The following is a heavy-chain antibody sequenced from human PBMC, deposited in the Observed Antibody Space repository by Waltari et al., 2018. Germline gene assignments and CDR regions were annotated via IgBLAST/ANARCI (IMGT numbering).Heavy chain of an antibody. D-gene: IGHD3-10*01. V-gene: IGHV4-38-2*02. CDR3: ARVVPRAANDY. CDR1: GYSIKNNYY. J-gene: IGHJ4*02. Sequence: QVQLQESGPGLVKPSGTLSLTCTVSGYSIKNNYYWGWIRQPPGEGLEWIGTIYHTGDTYYNPSLKGRVIISVDTSKNQFSLRLSSVTAADTAVYYCARVVPRAANDYWGQGTLVTVSS. CDR2: IYHTGDT.